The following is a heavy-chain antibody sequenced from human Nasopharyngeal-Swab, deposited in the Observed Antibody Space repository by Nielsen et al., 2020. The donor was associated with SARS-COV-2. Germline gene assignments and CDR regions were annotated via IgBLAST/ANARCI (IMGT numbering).Heavy chain of an antibody. CDR3: ARVRHDFWSGYNYYYYGMDV. J-gene: IGHJ6*02. Sequence: GEYLKISCAASGFTFSSYSMNWVRQAPGKGLEWVSYISSSSSTIYYADSVKGRFTISRDNAKNSLYLQMNSLRDEDTAVYYCARVRHDFWSGYNYYYYGMDVWGQGTTVTVSS. CDR1: GFTFSSYS. CDR2: ISSSSSTI. D-gene: IGHD3-3*01. V-gene: IGHV3-48*02.